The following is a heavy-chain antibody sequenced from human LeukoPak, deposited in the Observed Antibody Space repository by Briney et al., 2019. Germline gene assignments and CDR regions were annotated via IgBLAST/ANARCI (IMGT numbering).Heavy chain of an antibody. J-gene: IGHJ5*02. D-gene: IGHD3-22*01. CDR3: ATDFYDST. CDR2: IRSNSDGGTI. CDR1: GFTFSNAW. V-gene: IGHV3-15*07. Sequence: GVSLRRSCATSGFTFSNAWMNWVRQAPGKGLEWVGRIRSNSDGGTIDYAAPVKGRFTLSRDDSKTTLYLQMNSLQTEDTAVYYCATDFYDSTWGQGTLVTVSS.